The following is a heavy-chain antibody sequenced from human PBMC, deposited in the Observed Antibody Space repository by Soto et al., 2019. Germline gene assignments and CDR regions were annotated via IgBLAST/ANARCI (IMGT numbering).Heavy chain of an antibody. J-gene: IGHJ3*01. CDR3: ANHGGFDF. Sequence: EGQLLQSGGGLVQPGESLRLSCAASGVTFSSSGMSWVRQAPGKGLEWVSSISIRGDYRYYADSVKGRFTISRDNSKNTLYLQMSGLTAEVTALYYCANHGGFDFWGQGTMVAVSS. CDR1: GVTFSSSG. V-gene: IGHV3-23*01. D-gene: IGHD4-17*01. CDR2: ISIRGDYR.